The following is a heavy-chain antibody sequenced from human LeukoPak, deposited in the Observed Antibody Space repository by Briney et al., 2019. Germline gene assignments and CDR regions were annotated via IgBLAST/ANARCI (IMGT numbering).Heavy chain of an antibody. J-gene: IGHJ3*02. D-gene: IGHD3-22*01. CDR1: GGSISSGSYY. V-gene: IGHV4-61*02. CDR3: AREGRRGAGYYDSPATLGFDI. CDR2: IYTSGST. Sequence: PSETLSLTCTVSGGSISSGSYYWSWIRQPAGKGLEWIGRIYTSGSTNYNPSLKSRVTISVDTSKNQFSLKLSSVTAADTAVYYCAREGRRGAGYYDSPATLGFDIWGQGTMVTVSS.